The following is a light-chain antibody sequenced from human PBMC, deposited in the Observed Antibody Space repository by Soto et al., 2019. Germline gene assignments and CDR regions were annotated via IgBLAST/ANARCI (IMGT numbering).Light chain of an antibody. J-gene: IGLJ3*02. CDR3: CSYARSSTAM. Sequence: QSALTQPASVSGSPGQSITISCTGTSSDVGSYNLVSWYQQHPGKAPKLMIYEATKRPSGVSNRFSGSKSGNTASMTISGLQAEDEADYYCCSYARSSTAMFGGGTKLTVL. CDR1: SSDVGSYNL. CDR2: EAT. V-gene: IGLV2-23*01.